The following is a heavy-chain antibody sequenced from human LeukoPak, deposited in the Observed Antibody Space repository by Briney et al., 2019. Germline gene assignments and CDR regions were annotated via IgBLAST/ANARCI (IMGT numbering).Heavy chain of an antibody. CDR1: GYTFTGYY. J-gene: IGHJ6*03. D-gene: IGHD3-3*02. Sequence: ASVKVSCKASGYTFTGYYMHWVRQAPGQELEWMGWINPNSGGTNYAQKFQGRVTMTRDTSISTAYMELGSLRSEDTTVYYCARGQISLAANYYYYYMDVWGKGTTVTVSS. CDR2: INPNSGGT. V-gene: IGHV1-2*02. CDR3: ARGQISLAANYYYYYMDV.